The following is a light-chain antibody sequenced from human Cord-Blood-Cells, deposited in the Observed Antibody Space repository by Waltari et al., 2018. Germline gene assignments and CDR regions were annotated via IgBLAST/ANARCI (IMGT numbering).Light chain of an antibody. CDR2: AAS. CDR3: QQLNSYPPLT. CDR1: QGISSY. V-gene: IGKV1-9*01. J-gene: IGKJ4*01. Sequence: IQLTQSPSSLSASVGDRVTITCRASQGISSYLAWYQQKPGKAPKLLIYAASALQRGVPSRFSGSGSGTDFTLTISSLQPEDFATYYCQQLNSYPPLTFGGGTRWRSN.